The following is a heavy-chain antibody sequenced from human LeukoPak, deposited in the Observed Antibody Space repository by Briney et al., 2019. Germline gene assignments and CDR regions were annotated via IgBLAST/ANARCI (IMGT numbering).Heavy chain of an antibody. V-gene: IGHV4-59*01. J-gene: IGHJ4*02. CDR3: ARGRNDNGGMFFDS. Sequence: SETLSLTCTVPGGSIRSYYWSWIRQAPGKGLEWIGFISYSGYTSYSPSLKSRVAISVDTSKSQFSLRLSSLTAADTAIYYCARGRNDNGGMFFDSWAQGTLVTVSS. CDR1: GGSIRSYY. D-gene: IGHD4-23*01. CDR2: ISYSGYT.